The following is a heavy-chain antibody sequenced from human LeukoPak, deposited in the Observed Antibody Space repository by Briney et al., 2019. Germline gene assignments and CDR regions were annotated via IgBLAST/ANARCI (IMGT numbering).Heavy chain of an antibody. CDR2: IYYSGST. Sequence: SETLSLTCTVSGGSISSSSYYWGWIRQPPGKGLEWIGSIYYSGSTYYNPSLKSRVTISVDTSKNQFSLELSSVTAADTAVYYCARVFSSSWYVGYYFDYWGQGTLVTVSS. CDR3: ARVFSSSWYVGYYFDY. CDR1: GGSISSSSYY. V-gene: IGHV4-39*07. D-gene: IGHD6-13*01. J-gene: IGHJ4*02.